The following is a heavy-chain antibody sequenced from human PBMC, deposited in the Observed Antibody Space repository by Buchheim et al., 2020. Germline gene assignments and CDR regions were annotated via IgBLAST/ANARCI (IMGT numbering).Heavy chain of an antibody. CDR3: ARSGPVEGWLQPYFDY. CDR1: GFTVSSNY. D-gene: IGHD5-24*01. V-gene: IGHV3-66*01. Sequence: EVQLVESGGGLVQPGGSLRLSCAASGFTVSSNYMSWVRQAPGKGLEWVSVIYSGGSTYYADSVKGRFTISRANSKNTLYLPMNSLRAEDTAVYYCARSGPVEGWLQPYFDYWGQGTL. CDR2: IYSGGST. J-gene: IGHJ4*02.